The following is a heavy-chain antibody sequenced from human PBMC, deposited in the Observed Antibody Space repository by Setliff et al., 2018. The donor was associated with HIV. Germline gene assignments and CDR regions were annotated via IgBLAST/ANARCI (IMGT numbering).Heavy chain of an antibody. CDR2: IYYSGT. J-gene: IGHJ5*02. CDR1: SASRSINTYY. CDR3: ASLRRSSWYPWFDP. D-gene: IGHD6-13*01. Sequence: SETLSLTCTVSSASRSINTYYWSWIRQPPGKGLDWVGNIYYSGTNYNPSLKSRVTISVDTSKHQISLKLTSVTAADTAVYYCASLRRSSWYPWFDPWGQGNLVTVSS. V-gene: IGHV4-59*12.